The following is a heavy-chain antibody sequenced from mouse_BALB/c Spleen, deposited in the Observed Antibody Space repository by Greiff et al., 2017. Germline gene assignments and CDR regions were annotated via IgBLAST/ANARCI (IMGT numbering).Heavy chain of an antibody. V-gene: IGHV5-17*02. CDR3: ARHSYAMDY. CDR1: GFTFSSFG. J-gene: IGHJ4*01. CDR2: ISSGSSTI. Sequence: EVHLVESGGGLVQPGGSRKLSCAASGFTFSSFGMHWVRQAPEKGLEWVAYISSGSSTIYYADTVKGRFTISRDNPKNTLFLQMTSLRSEDTAMYYCARHSYAMDYWGQGTSVTVSS.